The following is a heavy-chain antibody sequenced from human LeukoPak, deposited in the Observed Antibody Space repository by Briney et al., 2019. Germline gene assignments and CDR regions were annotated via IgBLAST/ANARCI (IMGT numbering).Heavy chain of an antibody. J-gene: IGHJ5*02. D-gene: IGHD3-22*01. Sequence: GGSLRLSCAASGFTFSTYAMNWVRQAPGKGLEWVSAISGSSSSTYYADSVKGRLTISRDNSKNTLYLQMNSLRAEDTAVYYCARDLGQYYDTSDNWFDPWGQGTLVTVSS. CDR1: GFTFSTYA. CDR2: ISGSSSST. V-gene: IGHV3-23*01. CDR3: ARDLGQYYDTSDNWFDP.